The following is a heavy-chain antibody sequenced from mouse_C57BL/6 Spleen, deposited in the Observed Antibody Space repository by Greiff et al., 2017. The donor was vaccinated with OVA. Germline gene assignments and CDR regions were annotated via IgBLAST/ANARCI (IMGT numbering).Heavy chain of an antibody. Sequence: EVQLVESGGGLVKPGGSLKLSCAASGFTFSDYGMHWVRQAPEKGLEWVAYISSGSSTIYYADTVKGRFTISRDNAKNALFLQMTSLRSEDTAMYYCARLPLIYYYGSPWFAYWGQGTLVTVSA. CDR2: ISSGSSTI. V-gene: IGHV5-17*01. D-gene: IGHD1-1*01. CDR3: ARLPLIYYYGSPWFAY. CDR1: GFTFSDYG. J-gene: IGHJ3*01.